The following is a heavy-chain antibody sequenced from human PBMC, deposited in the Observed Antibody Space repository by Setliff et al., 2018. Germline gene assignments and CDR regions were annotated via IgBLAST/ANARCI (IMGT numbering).Heavy chain of an antibody. CDR1: GFTFSDYY. J-gene: IGHJ4*02. CDR2: IWYDGSNK. V-gene: IGHV3-33*08. CDR3: ARDLSGRSDY. Sequence: PWGSLRLSCATSGFTFSDYYMSWIRQTPGKGLEWVAVIWYDGSNKYYADSVKGRFTISRDNAKNTLYLQMNSLRAEDTAVYYCARDLSGRSDYWGQGTLVTVSS. D-gene: IGHD3-9*01.